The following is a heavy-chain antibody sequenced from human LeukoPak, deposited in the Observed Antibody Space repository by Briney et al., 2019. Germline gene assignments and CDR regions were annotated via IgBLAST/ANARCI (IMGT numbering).Heavy chain of an antibody. CDR2: INPSNGGT. Sequence: ASVKVSYTPSGYTFTAYDMHWVRQAPGQGREWMGWINPSNGGTKYAQMFQGRVTMTRDTSISTAYMELSRLRSDDTAVYYCARDYYDSSAYFDYWGQGTLVTVSS. D-gene: IGHD3-22*01. V-gene: IGHV1-2*02. CDR1: GYTFTAYD. CDR3: ARDYYDSSAYFDY. J-gene: IGHJ4*02.